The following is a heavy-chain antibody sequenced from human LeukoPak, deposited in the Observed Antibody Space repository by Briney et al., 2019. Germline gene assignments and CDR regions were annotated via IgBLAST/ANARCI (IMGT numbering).Heavy chain of an antibody. J-gene: IGHJ6*02. Sequence: PGGSLRLPCAASGFTFSSYGMHWVRQAPGKGLEWVAVISYDGSNKYYADSVKGRFTISRDNSKNTLYLQMNSLRAEDTAVYYCAKDDSGDGDYDYYYGMDVWGQGTTVTVSS. D-gene: IGHD4-17*01. V-gene: IGHV3-30*18. CDR1: GFTFSSYG. CDR3: AKDDSGDGDYDYYYGMDV. CDR2: ISYDGSNK.